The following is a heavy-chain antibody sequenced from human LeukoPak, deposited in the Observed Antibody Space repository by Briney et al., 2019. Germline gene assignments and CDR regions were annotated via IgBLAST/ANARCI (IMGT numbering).Heavy chain of an antibody. CDR3: ARATGIVAAGLDY. V-gene: IGHV4-30-2*06. CDR2: IYHSGST. Sequence: PSETLSLTCAVSGGCISSGGYSWSWIRQSPGKGLELIGYIYHSGSTYYNPSLKSRVTISEDRSKNQFSLKLSSVTAADTAVYYCARATGIVAAGLDYWGQGTLVTVSS. J-gene: IGHJ4*02. CDR1: GGCISSGGYS. D-gene: IGHD6-13*01.